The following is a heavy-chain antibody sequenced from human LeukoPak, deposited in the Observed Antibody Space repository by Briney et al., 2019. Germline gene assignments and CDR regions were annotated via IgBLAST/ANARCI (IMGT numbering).Heavy chain of an antibody. D-gene: IGHD3-10*01. Sequence: ASVKVSCKASGYTFTTYGIGWVRQAPGQGPEWMGWISAYSANTNYAQKFHGKVTMTTNTTTSTAYMELRSLGSDVTDGYYCVRGRINVAYNSMGFDPWGQGTMVTVSS. J-gene: IGHJ5*02. CDR1: GYTFTTYG. CDR2: ISAYSANT. V-gene: IGHV1-18*01. CDR3: VRGRINVAYNSMGFDP.